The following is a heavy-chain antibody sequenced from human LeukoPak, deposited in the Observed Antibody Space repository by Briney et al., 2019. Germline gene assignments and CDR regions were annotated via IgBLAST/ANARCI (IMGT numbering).Heavy chain of an antibody. CDR2: ISASGDVT. Sequence: GGSLRLSCEASRISFSAYPMGWVRRAPGKGLEWVSGISASGDVTFHADPLKGRFTISRDNSKNTLYLQMDSLRAEDTAKYYCAKSLLTTASGTGRAFDIWGQGTVVTVSA. CDR3: AKSLLTTASGTGRAFDI. CDR1: RISFSAYP. J-gene: IGHJ3*02. D-gene: IGHD1-26*01. V-gene: IGHV3-23*01.